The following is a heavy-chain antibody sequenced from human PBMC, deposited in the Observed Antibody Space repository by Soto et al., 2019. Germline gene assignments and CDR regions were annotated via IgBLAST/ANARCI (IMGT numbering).Heavy chain of an antibody. Sequence: PSQTLSLTCVISGDSVSSNSAAWNWIRQSPSRGLEWLGRTYYRSKWYNDYAVSVKSRITINPDTSKNQFSLQLNSVTPEDTAVYYCAGDRGYCSGGSCFNWFDPWGQGTLVTVSS. CDR3: AGDRGYCSGGSCFNWFDP. V-gene: IGHV6-1*01. J-gene: IGHJ5*02. CDR2: TYYRSKWYN. CDR1: GDSVSSNSAA. D-gene: IGHD2-15*01.